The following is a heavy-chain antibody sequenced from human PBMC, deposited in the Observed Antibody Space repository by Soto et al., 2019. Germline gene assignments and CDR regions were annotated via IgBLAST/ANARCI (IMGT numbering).Heavy chain of an antibody. CDR2: IWYDGSNK. V-gene: IGHV3-33*01. D-gene: IGHD6-19*01. CDR3: ARDRGSGWYIHNWFDP. CDR1: GFTFSSYG. J-gene: IGHJ5*02. Sequence: QVQLVESGGGVVQPGRSLRLSCAASGFTFSSYGMHWVRQAPGKGLEWVAVIWYDGSNKYYADSVKDRFTISRDNSKNTLYLQMNSLRAEDTAVYYCARDRGSGWYIHNWFDPWGQGTLVTVSS.